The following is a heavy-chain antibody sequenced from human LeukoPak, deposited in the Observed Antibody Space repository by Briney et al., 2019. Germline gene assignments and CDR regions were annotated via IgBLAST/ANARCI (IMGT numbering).Heavy chain of an antibody. CDR1: GGSFSGYY. J-gene: IGHJ4*02. V-gene: IGHV4-34*01. Sequence: SETLSLTCAVYGGSFSGYYWSWIRQPPGKGLEWIGEINHSGSTNYNPSLKSRVTISVDTSKNQFSLQLNSVTPEDTAVYYCARDRFCSSTSCYYFDYWGQGTLVTVSS. CDR2: INHSGST. D-gene: IGHD2-2*01. CDR3: ARDRFCSSTSCYYFDY.